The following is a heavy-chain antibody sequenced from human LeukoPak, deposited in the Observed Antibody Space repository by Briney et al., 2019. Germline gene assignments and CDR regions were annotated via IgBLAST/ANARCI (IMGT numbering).Heavy chain of an antibody. CDR3: AREEPKGYYYYGMDV. J-gene: IGHJ6*02. CDR2: ISSSSSYI. D-gene: IGHD1-14*01. V-gene: IGHV3-21*01. CDR1: VFTFSSYS. Sequence: GGSLRLSCAASVFTFSSYSMNWVRQAPGRGLEWVSSISSSSSYIYYADSVKGRFTISRDNAKNSPYLQMNSMRGEDMAVYYCAREEPKGYYYYGMDVWGQGTTVTVSS.